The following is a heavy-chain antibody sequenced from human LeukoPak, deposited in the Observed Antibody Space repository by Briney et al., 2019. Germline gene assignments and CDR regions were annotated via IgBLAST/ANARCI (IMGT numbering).Heavy chain of an antibody. CDR2: IYSGGST. D-gene: IGHD3-10*01. V-gene: IGHV3-53*01. J-gene: IGHJ3*02. Sequence: PGGSLRLSCAASGFTASSNYMSWVRQAPGKGLEWVSVIYSGGSTYYADSVKGRFTISRDNSKNTLYLQMNSLRAEDTAVYYCARDRESPAFDIWGQGTMVTVSS. CDR3: ARDRESPAFDI. CDR1: GFTASSNY.